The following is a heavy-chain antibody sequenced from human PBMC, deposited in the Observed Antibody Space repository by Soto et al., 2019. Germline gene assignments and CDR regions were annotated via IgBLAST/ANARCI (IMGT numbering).Heavy chain of an antibody. CDR1: GYTFTSYG. CDR3: AIDPGYSSTWQQALVI. Sequence: QVQLVQSGAEVKKPGASVKVSCKASGYTFTSYGISWVRQAPGHGPECMGRISTYDGNTNYVQKLQGRVTMTTDTSSNTAYLELRGLRDDDTAVCCCAIDPGYSSTWQQALVIWGQGTMVTVSS. V-gene: IGHV1-18*01. CDR2: ISTYDGNT. J-gene: IGHJ3*02. D-gene: IGHD5-12*01.